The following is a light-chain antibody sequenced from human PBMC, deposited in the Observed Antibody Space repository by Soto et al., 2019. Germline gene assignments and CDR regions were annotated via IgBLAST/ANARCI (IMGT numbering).Light chain of an antibody. J-gene: IGKJ1*01. CDR2: AAS. CDR3: QQSYSTPLT. Sequence: DIQMTQSPSSLSASVGDRVTITCRASQSISSYLNWYQQKPGKAPKLLIYAASSLQSGVPSRFSGRGSGTDFTLTISRLKPEDFATYYCQQSYSTPLTCGQGTKVEIK. V-gene: IGKV1-39*01. CDR1: QSISSY.